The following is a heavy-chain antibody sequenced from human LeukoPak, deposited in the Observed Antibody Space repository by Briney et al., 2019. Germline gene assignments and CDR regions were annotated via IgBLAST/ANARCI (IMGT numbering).Heavy chain of an antibody. D-gene: IGHD6-19*01. V-gene: IGHV3-30*18. CDR1: GFTFSSYG. CDR3: AKDRSSGWYITGLFDY. Sequence: GRSLRLSCAASGFTFSSYGMHWVRQAPGKGLEWVAVISYDGSNKYYADSVKGRFTISRDNSKNTLYLQMNSLRAEDTAVYYCAKDRSSGWYITGLFDYWGQGTLVTVSS. CDR2: ISYDGSNK. J-gene: IGHJ4*02.